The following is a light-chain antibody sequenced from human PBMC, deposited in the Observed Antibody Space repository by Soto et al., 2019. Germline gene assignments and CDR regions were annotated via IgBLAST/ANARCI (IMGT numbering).Light chain of an antibody. V-gene: IGLV2-14*01. CDR2: EVS. CDR1: NSDIGAYNF. Sequence: QSALTQSASVSGSPGQSITISCAGTNSDIGAYNFVSWYQQLPGKAPKLIIYEVSHRPSGISNRFSGSKSGNSASLSISGLQPDDESYYYCSSYRSSSTPVFGGGTKLTVL. CDR3: SSYRSSSTPV. J-gene: IGLJ3*02.